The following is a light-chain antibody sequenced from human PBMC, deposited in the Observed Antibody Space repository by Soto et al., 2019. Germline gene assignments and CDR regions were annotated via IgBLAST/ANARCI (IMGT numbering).Light chain of an antibody. Sequence: DIQMTQSPSSLSASVGDRVTITCRASQGISNYLAWYQQKPGKVPKLLIYAASTLQSGVPSRFSGSGSGTDFTLTISSLEPEDSGVYYCQQRWRWPSNTFGQGTRLEIK. CDR3: QQRWRWPSNT. CDR2: AAS. J-gene: IGKJ5*01. CDR1: QGISNY. V-gene: IGKV1-27*01.